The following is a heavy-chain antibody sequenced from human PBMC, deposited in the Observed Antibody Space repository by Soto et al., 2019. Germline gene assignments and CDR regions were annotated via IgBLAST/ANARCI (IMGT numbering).Heavy chain of an antibody. J-gene: IGHJ3*02. CDR2: ISSSSSTI. D-gene: IGHD3-3*01. CDR1: GFTFSSYS. CDR3: ARQGRTTHYGVLSGYDFPDAFDI. V-gene: IGHV3-48*01. Sequence: PGGSLRLSCAASGFTFSSYSMNWVRQAPGKGLEWVSYISSSSSTIYYADSVKGRFTISRDNAKNSLYLQWSSLKASDTAMYFCARQGRTTHYGVLSGYDFPDAFDIWGQGTMVTVSS.